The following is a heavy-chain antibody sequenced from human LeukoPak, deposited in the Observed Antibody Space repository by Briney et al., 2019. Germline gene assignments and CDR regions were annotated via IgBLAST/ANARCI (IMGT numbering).Heavy chain of an antibody. J-gene: IGHJ4*02. CDR1: GFTFSTYA. CDR3: AREPNNVVTPAGFDY. D-gene: IGHD2-2*01. Sequence: PGRSLRLSCAASGFTFSTYAMTWVRQAPGKGLEWVSTISSGADYTYYADSVKGRFTISRDNSKSTLYLQMNSLRAEDTAVYYCAREPNNVVTPAGFDYWGQGTLVTVSS. V-gene: IGHV3-23*01. CDR2: ISSGADYT.